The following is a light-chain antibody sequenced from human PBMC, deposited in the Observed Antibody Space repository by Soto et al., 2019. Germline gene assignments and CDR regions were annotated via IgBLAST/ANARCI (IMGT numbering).Light chain of an antibody. CDR2: AAS. Sequence: ILMTQSPVTLSVSPGDSATLSCRASQSIGSNLAWYLQKPGQAPRLLIYAASTRVTGLPGRFSGRGSGTEFTLTISGLQSEDFAIYYCQHYTNWPPITFGQGTRLEIK. J-gene: IGKJ5*01. CDR3: QHYTNWPPIT. CDR1: QSIGSN. V-gene: IGKV3-15*01.